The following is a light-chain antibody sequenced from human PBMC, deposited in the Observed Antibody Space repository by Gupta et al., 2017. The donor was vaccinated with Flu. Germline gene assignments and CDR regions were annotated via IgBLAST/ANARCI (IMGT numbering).Light chain of an antibody. CDR1: QSWWANSNNKKY. Sequence: SLGEKATFKCRSTQSWWANSNNKKYLAWYQQKPGHPPKLLVSWTSNRECGVPDRFSGSGSGTDFTLTISSRQAEDVAVYYCHQHYNIPLTFGRGTKVEI. CDR2: WTS. J-gene: IGKJ4*01. V-gene: IGKV4-1*01. CDR3: HQHYNIPLT.